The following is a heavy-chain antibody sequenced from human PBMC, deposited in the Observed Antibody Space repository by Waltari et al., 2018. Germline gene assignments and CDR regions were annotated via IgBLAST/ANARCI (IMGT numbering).Heavy chain of an antibody. CDR3: AAGSAYYFDY. V-gene: IGHV3-48*03. CDR1: GFTFSSYE. D-gene: IGHD6-13*01. J-gene: IGHJ4*02. Sequence: EVQLVESGGGLVQPGGSLRLSCAASGFTFSSYEMNWVRQAPGKGLEWVSYISSSGSTIYYADSVKGRFTISRDNAKNSLYLQMNSLRAEDTAVYSAAAGSAYYFDYWGQGTLVTVSS. CDR2: ISSSGSTI.